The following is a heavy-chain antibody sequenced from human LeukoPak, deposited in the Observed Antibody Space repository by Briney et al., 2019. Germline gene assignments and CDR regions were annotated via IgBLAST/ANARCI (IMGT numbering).Heavy chain of an antibody. CDR1: GFTFGSYA. Sequence: GGSLRLSCAASGFTFGSYAMSWVRQAPGKGLEWVSSIRRSGDITYYADSVKGRFTISRDNSKNTLSLQMNSLSREDTAIYYCVRRGGSDGWGAFDIWGQGTVVTVSS. V-gene: IGHV3-23*01. D-gene: IGHD5-24*01. CDR2: IRRSGDIT. CDR3: VRRGGSDGWGAFDI. J-gene: IGHJ3*02.